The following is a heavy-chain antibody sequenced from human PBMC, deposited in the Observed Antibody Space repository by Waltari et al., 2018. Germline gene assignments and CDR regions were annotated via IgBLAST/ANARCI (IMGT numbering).Heavy chain of an antibody. CDR3: AREISGYYYYYMDV. Sequence: EVQLVETGGGLIQPGGSLRLSCAASGFTVSSNYMSWVRQAPGKGLEWVSGIYSGGSTYYADSVKGRFTSSRDNSKNTLYLQMNSLRAEDTAVYYCAREISGYYYYYMDVWGKGTTVTVSS. D-gene: IGHD3-10*01. J-gene: IGHJ6*03. V-gene: IGHV3-53*02. CDR1: GFTVSSNY. CDR2: IYSGGST.